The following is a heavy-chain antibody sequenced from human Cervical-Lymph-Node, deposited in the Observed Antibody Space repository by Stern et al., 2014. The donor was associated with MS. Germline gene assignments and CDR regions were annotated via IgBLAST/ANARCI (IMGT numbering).Heavy chain of an antibody. CDR3: GRDRGVATPGYQFGMDV. CDR2: MYISGNT. D-gene: IGHD4-23*01. J-gene: IGHJ6*02. V-gene: IGHV4-61*02. Sequence: QVQLVQSGPGLVKPSQTLSLTCTVSGGSISNDSYHWSWIRQPAGKGLEWIGRMYISGNTKYNPSLKSRVTMSVETSTNQLSLKLPSVTAADTAVYFCGRDRGVATPGYQFGMDVWGQGTTVTVSS. CDR1: GGSISNDSYH.